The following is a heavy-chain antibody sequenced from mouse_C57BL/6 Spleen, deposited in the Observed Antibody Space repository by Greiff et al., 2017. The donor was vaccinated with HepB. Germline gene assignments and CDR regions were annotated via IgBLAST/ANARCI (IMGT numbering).Heavy chain of an antibody. CDR3: ARSVITTVVGYYFDY. CDR2: IDPNSGGT. V-gene: IGHV1-72*01. J-gene: IGHJ2*01. Sequence: QVQLQQPGAELVKPGASVKLSCKASGYTFTSYWMHWVKQRPGRGLEWIGRIDPNSGGTKYNEKFKSKATLTVDKPSSTAYMQLRSLTSEDSAVYYCARSVITTVVGYYFDYWGQGTTLTVSS. D-gene: IGHD1-1*01. CDR1: GYTFTSYW.